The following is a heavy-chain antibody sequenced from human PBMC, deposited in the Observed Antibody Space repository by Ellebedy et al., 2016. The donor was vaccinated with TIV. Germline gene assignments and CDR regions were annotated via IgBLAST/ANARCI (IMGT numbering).Heavy chain of an antibody. J-gene: IGHJ3*02. CDR1: GFSFSSYW. V-gene: IGHV3-7*01. D-gene: IGHD4-17*01. Sequence: GESLKISCGASGFSFSSYWMSWVRQAPGKGLEWVANIRQDGSEKYYVDSVKGRFTISRDNAKNSLYLHLNSLRAEDTAMYYCATDGSYGDYLSPTHAFEIWGQGTLVTVSP. CDR2: IRQDGSEK. CDR3: ATDGSYGDYLSPTHAFEI.